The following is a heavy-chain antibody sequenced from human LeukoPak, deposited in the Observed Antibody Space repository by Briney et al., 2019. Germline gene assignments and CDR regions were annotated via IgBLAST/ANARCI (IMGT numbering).Heavy chain of an antibody. CDR2: ISWNSGSI. J-gene: IGHJ4*02. Sequence: GGSLRLSCAASGFTFDDYAMHWVRQAPGKGLEWVSGISWNSGSIGYADPVKGRFTISRDNAKNSLYLQMNSLRAEDTALYYCAKDIASGSYGSSGFDYWGQGTLVTVSS. CDR1: GFTFDDYA. CDR3: AKDIASGSYGSSGFDY. V-gene: IGHV3-9*01. D-gene: IGHD1-26*01.